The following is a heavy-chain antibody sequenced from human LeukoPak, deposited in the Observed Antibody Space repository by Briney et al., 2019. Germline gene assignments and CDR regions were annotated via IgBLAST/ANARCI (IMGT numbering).Heavy chain of an antibody. CDR2: INPNSGGT. J-gene: IGHJ3*02. CDR3: ARGGSSWYGGGAFDI. D-gene: IGHD6-13*01. Sequence: ASVKVSCNASGYTFTGYYMHWVRQAPGQGLEWMGWINPNSGGTNYAQKFQGWVTMTRDTSISTAYMELSRLRSDDTAVYYCARGGSSWYGGGAFDIWGQGTMVTVSS. V-gene: IGHV1-2*04. CDR1: GYTFTGYY.